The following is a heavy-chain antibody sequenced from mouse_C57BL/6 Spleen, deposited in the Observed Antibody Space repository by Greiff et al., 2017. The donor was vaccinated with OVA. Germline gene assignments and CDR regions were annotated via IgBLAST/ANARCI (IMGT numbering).Heavy chain of an antibody. Sequence: EVQGVESGGGLVKPGGSLKLSCAASGFTFSDYGMHWVRQAPETGLEWVAYISSGSSTIYYADTVKGRFTISRDNAKNTLFLQMTSLRSEDTAMYYCAHYYGPYFDVWGTGTTVTVSS. CDR3: AHYYGPYFDV. V-gene: IGHV5-17*01. J-gene: IGHJ1*03. CDR1: GFTFSDYG. D-gene: IGHD1-1*01. CDR2: ISSGSSTI.